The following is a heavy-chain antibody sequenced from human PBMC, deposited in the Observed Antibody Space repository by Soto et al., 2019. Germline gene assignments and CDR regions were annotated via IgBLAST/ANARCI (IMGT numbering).Heavy chain of an antibody. CDR2: INAGNGNT. CDR3: ARGHLAVVPVASWFYYMDV. Sequence: ASVKVSCKASGYTFTSYAMHWVRQAPGQRLEWMGWINAGNGNTKYSQNFQGRVTITRDTSASTVYMELSSLRSEDTAVYYCARGHLAVVPVASWFYYMDVWGKGTTVTVSS. V-gene: IGHV1-3*01. CDR1: GYTFTSYA. J-gene: IGHJ6*03. D-gene: IGHD2-2*01.